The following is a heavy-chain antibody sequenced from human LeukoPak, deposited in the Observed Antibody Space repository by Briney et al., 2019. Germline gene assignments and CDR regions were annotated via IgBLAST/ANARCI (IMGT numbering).Heavy chain of an antibody. V-gene: IGHV3-43*01. J-gene: IGHJ6*02. CDR1: GFTFDDYT. CDR3: AKDILGSSYGYGMDV. CDR2: ISWDGGST. Sequence: GGSLRLSCAASGFTFDDYTMHWVRQAPGKGLEWVSLISWDGGSTYYADSVEGRFTISRDNSKNSLYLQMNSLRTEDTALYYCAKDILGSSYGYGMDVWGQGTTVTVSS. D-gene: IGHD5-18*01.